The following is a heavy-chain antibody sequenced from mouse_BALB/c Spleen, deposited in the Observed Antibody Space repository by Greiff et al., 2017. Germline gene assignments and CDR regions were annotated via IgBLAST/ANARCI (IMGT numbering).Heavy chain of an antibody. D-gene: IGHD1-2*01. V-gene: IGHV5-4*02. CDR2: ISDGGSYT. Sequence: DVKLVESGGGLVKPGGSLKLSCAASGFTFSDYYMYWVRQTPEKRLEWVATISDGGSYTYYPDSVKGRFTISRDNAKNNLYLQMSSLKSEDTAMYYCARRGYDYAMDYWGQGTSVTVSS. J-gene: IGHJ4*01. CDR1: GFTFSDYY. CDR3: ARRGYDYAMDY.